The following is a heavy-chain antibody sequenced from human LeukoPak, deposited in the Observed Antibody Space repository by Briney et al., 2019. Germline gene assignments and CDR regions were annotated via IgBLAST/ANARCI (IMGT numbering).Heavy chain of an antibody. J-gene: IGHJ4*02. CDR3: ARAALEKSDHYDFWSGLTRYFDY. CDR1: GYSISSGYY. Sequence: SETLSLTCTVSGYSISSGYYWGWIRQPPGKGLEWIGSLYHSGSTYYNPSLKSRVTISVDTSKNQFSLKLSSVTAADTAVYYCARAALEKSDHYDFWSGLTRYFDYWGQGTLVTVSS. D-gene: IGHD3-3*01. V-gene: IGHV4-38-2*02. CDR2: LYHSGST.